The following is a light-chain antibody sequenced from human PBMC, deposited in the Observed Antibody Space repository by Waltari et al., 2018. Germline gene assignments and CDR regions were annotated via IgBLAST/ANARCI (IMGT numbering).Light chain of an antibody. Sequence: DIVMTQTPLSLTVTPGEPASISCRSSQSLLHSNGNTYLNWFLQKPGQPPRLLIYRVSNRFSGVPDRFSGSGSGTDFTLKISRVEAEDVGVYYCMQALQTPLTFGGGTKVEIK. CDR2: RVS. J-gene: IGKJ4*01. V-gene: IGKV2-29*02. CDR3: MQALQTPLT. CDR1: QSLLHSNGNTY.